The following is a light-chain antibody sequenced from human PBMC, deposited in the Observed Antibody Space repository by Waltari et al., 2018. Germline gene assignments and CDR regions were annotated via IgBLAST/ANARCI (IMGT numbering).Light chain of an antibody. CDR1: QSVSSSD. V-gene: IGKV3-20*01. J-gene: IGKJ5*01. CDR2: GAS. Sequence: EIVLTQSPGPLSLSPGERATLPCRASQSVSSSDLAGYQQKPGQAPRLLIYGASSRATGIPDRFSGSGSGTDFTLTISRLEPEDFAVYYCQQYGSSITFGQGTRLEIK. CDR3: QQYGSSIT.